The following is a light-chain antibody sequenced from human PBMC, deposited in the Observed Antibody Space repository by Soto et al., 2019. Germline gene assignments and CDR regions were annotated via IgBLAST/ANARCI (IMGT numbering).Light chain of an antibody. CDR1: SSNIGNNY. V-gene: IGLV1-51*01. J-gene: IGLJ1*01. CDR3: GTWDSSLSPYV. CDR2: DNN. Sequence: PGQKVTISCSGSSSNIGNNYVSWYQQLPGTAPKLLIYDNNKRPSGIPDRFSGSKSGTSATLGITGLQTGDEADYYCGTWDSSLSPYVLGNGTKVT.